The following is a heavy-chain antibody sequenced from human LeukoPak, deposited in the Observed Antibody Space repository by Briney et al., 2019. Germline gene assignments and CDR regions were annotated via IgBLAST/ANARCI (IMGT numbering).Heavy chain of an antibody. D-gene: IGHD5-12*01. CDR3: ARGTPMVATFNWFDP. J-gene: IGHJ5*02. CDR2: ISAYNGNT. CDR1: GYTFTGYY. V-gene: IGHV1-18*04. Sequence: GASVKASCKASGYTFTGYYMHWVRQAPGQGLEWMGWISAYNGNTNYAQKLQGRVTMTTDTSTSTAYMELRSLRSDDTAVYYCARGTPMVATFNWFDPWGQGTLVTVSS.